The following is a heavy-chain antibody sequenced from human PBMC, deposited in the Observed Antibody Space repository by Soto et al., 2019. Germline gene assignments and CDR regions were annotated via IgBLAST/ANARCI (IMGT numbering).Heavy chain of an antibody. CDR3: ARWGTYYYDSSGYYY. V-gene: IGHV1-2*02. CDR2: INPNSGGT. D-gene: IGHD3-22*01. J-gene: IGHJ4*02. Sequence: ASVKVSFKASGYTFTGYYMHWLRQSAGQGLEWMGWINPNSGGTNYAQKFQGRVTMTRDTSISTAYMELSRLRSDDTAVYYCARWGTYYYDSSGYYYWGQGTLVTVSS. CDR1: GYTFTGYY.